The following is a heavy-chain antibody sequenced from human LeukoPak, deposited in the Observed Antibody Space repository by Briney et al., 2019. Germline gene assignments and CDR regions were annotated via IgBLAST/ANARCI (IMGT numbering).Heavy chain of an antibody. CDR2: INHSGST. CDR1: GGSFSGYY. J-gene: IGHJ4*02. D-gene: IGHD1-26*01. CDR3: ARQVGWEPNFDY. V-gene: IGHV4-34*01. Sequence: SETLSLTCAVYGGSFSGYYWSWIRQPPGKGLEWIGEINHSGSTNYNPSLKSRVTISVDTSKNQFSLKLSSVTAADTAVYYCARQVGWEPNFDYWGQGTLVTVSS.